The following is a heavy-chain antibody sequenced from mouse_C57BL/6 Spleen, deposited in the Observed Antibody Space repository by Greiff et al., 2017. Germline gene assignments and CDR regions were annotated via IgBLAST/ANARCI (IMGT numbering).Heavy chain of an antibody. CDR3: ARDNSDNLLLRY. J-gene: IGHJ3*01. Sequence: EVQLVESGPGLVKPSQSLSLTCSVTGYSITSGYYWNWIRQFPGNKLEWMGYISYDGSNNYNPSLKNRIAITRDTSKNQFFLKWNSVTTEDTATYYCARDNSDNLLLRYWGQGTLVTVSA. V-gene: IGHV3-6*01. D-gene: IGHD1-1*01. CDR1: GYSITSGYY. CDR2: ISYDGSN.